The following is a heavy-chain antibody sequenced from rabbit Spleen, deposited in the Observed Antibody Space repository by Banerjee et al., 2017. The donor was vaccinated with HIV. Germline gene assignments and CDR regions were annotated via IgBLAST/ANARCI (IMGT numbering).Heavy chain of an antibody. CDR3: ARDLAGVIGWNFYL. Sequence: QSLEESGGDLGKPGASLTLTCTASGFSFSSSDYMCWVRQAPGKGLEWISCIASSSSGFTYSATWAKGRFTISRTSSTTVTLRMTSLTAADTATYFCARDLAGVIGWNFYLWGQGTLVTVS. CDR1: GFSFSSSDY. D-gene: IGHD4-1*01. J-gene: IGHJ4*01. CDR2: IASSSSGFT. V-gene: IGHV1S40*01.